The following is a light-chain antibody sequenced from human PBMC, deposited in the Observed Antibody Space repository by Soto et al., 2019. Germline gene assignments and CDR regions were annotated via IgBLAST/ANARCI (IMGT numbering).Light chain of an antibody. CDR2: YDN. CDR3: AAWDDSLNGRV. J-gene: IGLJ1*01. CDR1: NSNIGSNT. Sequence: QSALTQPPSASGNPGQRVTISCSGSNSNIGSNTVNWYQQLPGTAPKLLIYYDNLRPSGVPDRISGSKSGTSASLAISGLQSDDEADYYCAAWDDSLNGRVFGTGTKVTVL. V-gene: IGLV1-44*01.